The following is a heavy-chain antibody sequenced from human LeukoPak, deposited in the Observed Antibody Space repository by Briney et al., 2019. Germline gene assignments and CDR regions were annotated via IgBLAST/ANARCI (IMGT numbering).Heavy chain of an antibody. D-gene: IGHD3-10*01. CDR3: AREERPVLLAWYYMDV. Sequence: SETLSLTCTVSGGSISSSSYYWGWIRQPPGKGLEWIGSIYYSGSTYYNPSLKSRVTMSVDTSKNQFSLKLSSVTAADTAVYYCAREERPVLLAWYYMDVWGKGTTVTISS. CDR1: GGSISSSSYY. J-gene: IGHJ6*03. CDR2: IYYSGST. V-gene: IGHV4-39*07.